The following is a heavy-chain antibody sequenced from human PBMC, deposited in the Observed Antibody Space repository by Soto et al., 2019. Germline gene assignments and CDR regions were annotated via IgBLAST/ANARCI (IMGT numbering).Heavy chain of an antibody. Sequence: QVQLVESGGGAVQPGRSLRLSCAASGFTFSSYGMHWVRQAPGKGLEWVAVISYDGSNKYYADSVKGRFTISRDNSKNTLYLQMNSLRAEDTAVYYCAKSEWELPDYWGQGTLVTVSS. V-gene: IGHV3-30*18. CDR3: AKSEWELPDY. CDR2: ISYDGSNK. CDR1: GFTFSSYG. D-gene: IGHD1-26*01. J-gene: IGHJ4*02.